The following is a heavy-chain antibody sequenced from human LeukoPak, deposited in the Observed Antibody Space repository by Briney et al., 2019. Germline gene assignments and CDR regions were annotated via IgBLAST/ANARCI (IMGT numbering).Heavy chain of an antibody. Sequence: SETLSLTCTVSGGSISSGSYYWSWIRQPAGKGLEWIGRIYTSGSTNYNPSLKSRVTLSLDTSKSQFALKMTSVIAADTAVYYCARDEHGDFQGFDYWGQGTRVAVSS. D-gene: IGHD4-17*01. CDR2: IYTSGST. V-gene: IGHV4-61*02. CDR1: GGSISSGSYY. J-gene: IGHJ4*02. CDR3: ARDEHGDFQGFDY.